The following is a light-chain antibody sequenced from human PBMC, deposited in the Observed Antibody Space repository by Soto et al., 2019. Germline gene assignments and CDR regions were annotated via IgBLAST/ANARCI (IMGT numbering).Light chain of an antibody. CDR3: ATWDDSLNGPV. CDR2: GNN. Sequence: QAVVTQSPSASGTPGQRVTISCSGSSSNIGRNTVNWYQQLPGTAPKLLIHGNNQRPSGVPDRFSGSKSGTAASLAISGLQSEDEADYYCATWDDSLNGPVFGGGTKLTVL. CDR1: SSNIGRNT. J-gene: IGLJ2*01. V-gene: IGLV1-44*01.